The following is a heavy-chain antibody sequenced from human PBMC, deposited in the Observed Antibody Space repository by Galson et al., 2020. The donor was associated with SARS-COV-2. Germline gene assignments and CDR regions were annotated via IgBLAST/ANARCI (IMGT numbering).Heavy chain of an antibody. Sequence: GESLKISCKGSGYSSTNYWIGWVRQMPGKGVEWMGIIYPGDSDTRYSPSFQGHVTISADKSTRTAYLQWSSLRASDTATYCCARTSGGYDSPLDYWGQGTQITIA. CDR2: IYPGDSDT. CDR3: ARTSGGYDSPLDY. V-gene: IGHV5-51*01. D-gene: IGHD5-12*01. J-gene: IGHJ4*01. CDR1: GYSSTNYW.